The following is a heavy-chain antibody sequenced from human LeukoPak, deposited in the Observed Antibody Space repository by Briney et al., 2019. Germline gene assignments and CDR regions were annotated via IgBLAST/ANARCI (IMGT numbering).Heavy chain of an antibody. J-gene: IGHJ3*02. CDR1: GGSVSSGSYY. Sequence: PSETLSLTCTVSGGSVSSGSYYWSWIRQPPGKGLEWIGYIYYSGGTNYNPSLKSRVTISVDTSKNQFSLKLSSVTAADTAVYYCARESGGCSGGSCYFGAFDIWGQGTMVTVSS. CDR3: ARESGGCSGGSCYFGAFDI. D-gene: IGHD2-15*01. V-gene: IGHV4-61*01. CDR2: IYYSGGT.